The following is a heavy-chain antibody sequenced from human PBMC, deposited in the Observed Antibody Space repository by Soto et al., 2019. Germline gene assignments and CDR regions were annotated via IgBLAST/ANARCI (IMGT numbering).Heavy chain of an antibody. D-gene: IGHD3-3*01. V-gene: IGHV4-30-4*08. J-gene: IGHJ5*02. CDR3: ARVPFSSFGVADPPVGWFDP. Sequence: PSETLSLTCTVSGGSVSSAGDDWSWIRQHPGKGLEWLGYIFYTGSTYYNPSLRSRITISIDTSKNRFSLKLTSVTAADTAVYYCARVPFSSFGVADPPVGWFDPWGQGTLVTVSS. CDR2: IFYTGST. CDR1: GGSVSSAGDD.